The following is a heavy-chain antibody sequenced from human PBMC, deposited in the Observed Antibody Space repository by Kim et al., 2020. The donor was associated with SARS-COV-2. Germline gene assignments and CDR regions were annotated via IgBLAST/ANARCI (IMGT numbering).Heavy chain of an antibody. Sequence: GGSLRLSCAASGFTFSDYYMSWIRQAPGKGLEWISYITHNNGYTNYADSVKGRFTISRDNAKNSLYLQMNSLRAEDTAVYYCARAYGAGSYSYYYYGMDVWGQGTTVTVSS. D-gene: IGHD3-10*01. V-gene: IGHV3-11*05. CDR1: GFTFSDYY. CDR3: ARAYGAGSYSYYYYGMDV. J-gene: IGHJ6*02. CDR2: ITHNNGYT.